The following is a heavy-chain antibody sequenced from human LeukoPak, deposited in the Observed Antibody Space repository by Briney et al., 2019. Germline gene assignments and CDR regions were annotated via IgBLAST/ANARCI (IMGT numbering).Heavy chain of an antibody. Sequence: PSETLSLTCTVSGGSISSSSYYWGWIRQPPGKGLEWIGSIYYSGSTYYNPSLKSRVTISVDTSKNQFSLKLSSVTAADTAVYYCTRRAPAGRWLQFTGNIDYWGQGTLVTVSS. V-gene: IGHV4-39*07. CDR3: TRRAPAGRWLQFTGNIDY. CDR2: IYYSGST. J-gene: IGHJ4*02. CDR1: GGSISSSSYY. D-gene: IGHD5-24*01.